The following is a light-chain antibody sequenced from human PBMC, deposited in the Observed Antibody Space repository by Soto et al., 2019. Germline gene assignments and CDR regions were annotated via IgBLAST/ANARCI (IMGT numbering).Light chain of an antibody. CDR2: GTT. V-gene: IGLV1-40*01. CDR1: SSSIGAGFD. Sequence: QSVLTQPPSVSGAPGQRVTISCTGSSSSIGAGFDVHWFQHFPATAPKLLIYGTTNRPSGVPDRFSGSKSGASASLAITGLQAEDEADYYCQSYDTSLGGYYVFGTGTKVTVL. J-gene: IGLJ1*01. CDR3: QSYDTSLGGYYV.